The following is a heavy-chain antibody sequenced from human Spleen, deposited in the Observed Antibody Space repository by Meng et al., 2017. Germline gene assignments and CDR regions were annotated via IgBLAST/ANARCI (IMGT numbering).Heavy chain of an antibody. CDR1: GFTFRSYA. J-gene: IGHJ4*02. V-gene: IGHV3-23*01. CDR2: ISATGDST. CDR3: ARGPDYVWGSYRYRTHYYFDY. Sequence: GGSLRLSCAASGFTFRSYAMNWVRQAPGKGLEWVSSISATGDSTYYAGSVKGRFTISRDNAKNSLYLQMNSLRAEDTAVYYCARGPDYVWGSYRYRTHYYFDYWGQGTLVTVSS. D-gene: IGHD3-16*02.